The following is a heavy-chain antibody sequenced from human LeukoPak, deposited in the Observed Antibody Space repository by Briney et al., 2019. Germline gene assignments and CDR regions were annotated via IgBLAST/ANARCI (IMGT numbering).Heavy chain of an antibody. Sequence: ASVKVSCRASGYTFTDYYIHWVRRAPGQGLEWMGWVDPRTGVTRCTQKFQGRVTMTRDTSISTVYLDLNGLTFDDTAVYYCATDNYGMLEYWGQGTLVTVSS. CDR1: GYTFTDYY. D-gene: IGHD3-9*01. V-gene: IGHV1-2*02. CDR2: VDPRTGVT. J-gene: IGHJ4*02. CDR3: ATDNYGMLEY.